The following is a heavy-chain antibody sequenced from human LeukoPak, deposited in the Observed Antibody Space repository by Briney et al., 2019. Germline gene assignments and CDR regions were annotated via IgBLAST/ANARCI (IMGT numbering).Heavy chain of an antibody. Sequence: YPGGSLRLSCAASGFTFSSYWMHWVRQAPGKGLVWVSRINSDGSSTSYADSVKGRFTISRDNAKNTLYLQMNSLRAEDTAVYYCARDLGGYCTNGVCYLRSPLDYWGQGTLVTVSS. CDR1: GFTFSSYW. D-gene: IGHD2-8*01. CDR2: INSDGSST. J-gene: IGHJ4*02. CDR3: ARDLGGYCTNGVCYLRSPLDY. V-gene: IGHV3-74*01.